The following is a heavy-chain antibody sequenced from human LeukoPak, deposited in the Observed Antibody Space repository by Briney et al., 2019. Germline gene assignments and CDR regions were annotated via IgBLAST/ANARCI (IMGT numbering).Heavy chain of an antibody. J-gene: IGHJ4*02. CDR2: ISSSSSYI. CDR3: ARVSYYYDSSGYTASYYFDY. V-gene: IGHV3-21*01. D-gene: IGHD3-22*01. Sequence: GGSLRLSCAASGFTFSSYSMNWVRQAPGKGLEWVSSISSSSSYIYYADSVKGRFTISRDNAKNSLYLQMSSLRAEDTAVYYCARVSYYYDSSGYTASYYFDYWGQGTLVTVSS. CDR1: GFTFSSYS.